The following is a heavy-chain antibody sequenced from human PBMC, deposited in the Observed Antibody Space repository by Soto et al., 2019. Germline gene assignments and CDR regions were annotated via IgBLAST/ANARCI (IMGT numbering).Heavy chain of an antibody. CDR3: AKSFETVVAAPHPLYYFDY. Sequence: GGSLRLSCAASGFTFSSYAMSWVRQAPGKGLEWVSAISGSGGSTYYADSVKGRFTISRDNSKNTLYLQMNSLRAEDTAVYYCAKSFETVVAAPHPLYYFDYWGQGTLVTVSS. J-gene: IGHJ4*02. D-gene: IGHD2-15*01. V-gene: IGHV3-23*01. CDR2: ISGSGGST. CDR1: GFTFSSYA.